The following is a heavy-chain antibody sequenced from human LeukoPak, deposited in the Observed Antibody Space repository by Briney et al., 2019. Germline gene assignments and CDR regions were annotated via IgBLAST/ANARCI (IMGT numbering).Heavy chain of an antibody. D-gene: IGHD3-10*01. CDR1: GFTFSSYA. Sequence: PGGSLRLSCAASGFTFSSYAMSWVRQAPGKGLEWVSAISGSGGSTYYADSVKGRFTISRDNSKNTLYLQINSLRAEDTAVYYCAKDRAELLWFGGILDYWGQGTLVTVSS. J-gene: IGHJ4*02. CDR3: AKDRAELLWFGGILDY. CDR2: ISGSGGST. V-gene: IGHV3-23*01.